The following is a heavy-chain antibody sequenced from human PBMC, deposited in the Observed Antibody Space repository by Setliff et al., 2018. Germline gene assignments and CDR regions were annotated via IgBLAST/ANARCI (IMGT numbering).Heavy chain of an antibody. CDR2: LNDVGHNT. CDR3: AKHVLSSGWPNDAFDF. CDR1: GFTFSSYA. V-gene: IGHV3-23*01. J-gene: IGHJ3*01. D-gene: IGHD6-25*01. Sequence: GGSLRLSCAASGFTFSSYAMSWVRQAPGKGLERVSGLNDVGHNTYYADSVKGRFTISRDNSKNTLYLQMNSLRAEDAAVYYCAKHVLSSGWPNDAFDFWGQGTMVT.